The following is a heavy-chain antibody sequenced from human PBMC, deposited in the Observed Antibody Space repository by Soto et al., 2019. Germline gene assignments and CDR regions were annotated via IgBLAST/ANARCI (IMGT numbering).Heavy chain of an antibody. CDR1: GGSLSDYF. J-gene: IGHJ6*03. CDR2: INHLGSI. CDR3: ARGGISHWAYFYYMDV. D-gene: IGHD2-21*01. V-gene: IGHV4-34*01. Sequence: PSETLSLTCVVSGGSLSDYFWSWIRQPPGMALEWIGEINHLGSINYNPSLKSRVTMSVDTSKNQFSLTLNSVTAADTATNYCARGGISHWAYFYYMDVWDRGTTVTVSS.